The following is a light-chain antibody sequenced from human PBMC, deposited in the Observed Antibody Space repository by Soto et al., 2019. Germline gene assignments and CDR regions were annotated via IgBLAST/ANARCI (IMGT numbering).Light chain of an antibody. V-gene: IGLV1-44*01. Sequence: QSALTQAPSASGTPGQRVTISCSGSSSNIGSNSVGWYQQLPGAAPKVLISTTDKRPSGVPDRFSGSKSGTSASLAISGLQSEDEADYYCVAWDDSLNGHVFGTGTKVTVL. CDR1: SSNIGSNS. CDR3: VAWDDSLNGHV. CDR2: TTD. J-gene: IGLJ1*01.